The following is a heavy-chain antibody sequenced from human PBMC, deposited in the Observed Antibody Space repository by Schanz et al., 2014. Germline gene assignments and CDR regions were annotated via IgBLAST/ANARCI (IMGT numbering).Heavy chain of an antibody. J-gene: IGHJ4*02. CDR3: ARDRLECGAECYSVEVFEI. D-gene: IGHD2-21*01. V-gene: IGHV1-69*08. Sequence: QILLVQPGPEVKKPGSSVKVSCKASGGTFSSYTISWVRQAPGQGLEWMGRIIPVLAIADYAQKFQGRVTMTADKSASTASMELSSLRSEDTAVYYCARDRLECGAECYSVEVFEIWGQGTLVTVSS. CDR1: GGTFSSYT. CDR2: IIPVLAIA.